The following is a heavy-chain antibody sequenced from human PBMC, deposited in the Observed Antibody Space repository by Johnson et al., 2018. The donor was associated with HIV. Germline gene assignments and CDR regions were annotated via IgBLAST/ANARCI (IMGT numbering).Heavy chain of an antibody. J-gene: IGHJ3*02. CDR1: GFTFDDYG. Sequence: VQLVESGGGVVRPGGSLRLSCAASGFTFDDYGMSWVRQAPGNGLEWVANIKQDGSEKYYADSVKGRFTISRDNSKNTLYLQMNSLRAEDTAVYYCAREQELIGERAFDIWGQGTMVTVSS. D-gene: IGHD6-13*01. V-gene: IGHV3-7*01. CDR3: AREQELIGERAFDI. CDR2: IKQDGSEK.